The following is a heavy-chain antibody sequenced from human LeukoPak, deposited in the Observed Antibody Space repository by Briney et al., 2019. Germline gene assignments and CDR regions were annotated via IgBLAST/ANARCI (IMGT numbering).Heavy chain of an antibody. J-gene: IGHJ4*02. CDR1: GYTFTSYD. D-gene: IGHD1-26*01. Sequence: ASVKVSCKASGYTFTSYDINWVRQATGQGLEWMGWMNPNSGNTGYAQKFQGRVTMTRDTSISTAYMELSRLRSDDTAVYYCARDISGSYVFNYWGQGTLVTVSS. CDR2: MNPNSGNT. V-gene: IGHV1-8*01. CDR3: ARDISGSYVFNY.